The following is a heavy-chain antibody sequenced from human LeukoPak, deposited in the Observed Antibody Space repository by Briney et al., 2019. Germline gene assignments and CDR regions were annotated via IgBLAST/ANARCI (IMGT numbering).Heavy chain of an antibody. Sequence: ATVKISCKVSGYTCADHYIHWVQQAPGKGLEWMGLVDPEDGVAKYAEKFQGRVTITADTSRDIGYMELSSLKLEDTAVYYCITHTRLITYWGQGTLVTVSS. CDR3: ITHTRLITY. J-gene: IGHJ4*02. CDR2: VDPEDGVA. D-gene: IGHD3-16*01. CDR1: GYTCADHY. V-gene: IGHV1-69-2*01.